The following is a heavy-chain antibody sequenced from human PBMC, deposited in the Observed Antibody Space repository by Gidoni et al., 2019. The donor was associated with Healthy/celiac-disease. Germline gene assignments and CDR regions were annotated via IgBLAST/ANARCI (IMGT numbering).Heavy chain of an antibody. CDR1: GGSFSGYY. V-gene: IGHV4-34*01. Sequence: QVQLQQWGAGLLKPSETLSLTCGVYGGSFSGYYWSWIRQPPGKGLEWIGEINHSGSTNHNPSLKSRVTISVDTSKNQFSLKLSSVTAADTAVYYCARGPGNWNYYYYYGMDVWGQGTTVTVSS. D-gene: IGHD1-7*01. J-gene: IGHJ6*02. CDR2: INHSGST. CDR3: ARGPGNWNYYYYYGMDV.